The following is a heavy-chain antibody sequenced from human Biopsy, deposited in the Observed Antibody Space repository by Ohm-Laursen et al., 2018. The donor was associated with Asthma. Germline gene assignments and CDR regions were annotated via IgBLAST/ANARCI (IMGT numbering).Heavy chain of an antibody. D-gene: IGHD3-22*01. CDR3: ARGDSSNWSHYYFNY. CDR1: GFAVSRDH. Sequence: SLRLSCTASGFAVSRDHMFWVRQAPGKGLEWVSVIYSGGTSHTADSVRGRFTISRDYSKNTLYLQMHSLRAEDTAVYYCARGDSSNWSHYYFNYWGQGTLVTVSS. V-gene: IGHV3-53*01. CDR2: IYSGGTS. J-gene: IGHJ4*02.